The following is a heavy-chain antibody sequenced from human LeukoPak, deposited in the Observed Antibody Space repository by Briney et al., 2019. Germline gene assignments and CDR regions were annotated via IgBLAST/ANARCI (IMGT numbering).Heavy chain of an antibody. D-gene: IGHD3-22*01. V-gene: IGHV4-59*01. CDR3: ARVRVSSGSHPWYFDY. Sequence: SETLSLTCTVSRGSISSYYWSWIRQPPGQGLEWIGYIYYSGSTDYNPSLKSRVNISVETSKNQFSLKLSSVTAADTAVYFCARVRVSSGSHPWYFDYWGQGTLVTVSS. J-gene: IGHJ4*02. CDR1: RGSISSYY. CDR2: IYYSGST.